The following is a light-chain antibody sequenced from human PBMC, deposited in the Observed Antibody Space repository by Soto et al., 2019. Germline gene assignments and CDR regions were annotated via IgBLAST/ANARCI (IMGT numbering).Light chain of an antibody. Sequence: ELVMTQSPATLSVSPGETATLSCRASQSVSSNYVAWFHQKPGQAPRLLIYGASSRATGVPDRFSGSGSGTEFTLTISSLQSEDFAEYHCQQYNNWPQTFGQGTKVDIK. CDR1: QSVSSN. J-gene: IGKJ1*01. CDR3: QQYNNWPQT. V-gene: IGKV3D-15*01. CDR2: GAS.